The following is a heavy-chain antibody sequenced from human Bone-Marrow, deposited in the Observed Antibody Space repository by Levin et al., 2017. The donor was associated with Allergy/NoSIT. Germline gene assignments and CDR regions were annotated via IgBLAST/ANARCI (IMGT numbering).Heavy chain of an antibody. CDR2: INPDGTKR. J-gene: IGHJ4*02. CDR1: GGNGRREG. D-gene: IGHD2-2*01. Sequence: GGSLRREGEEEGGNGRREGKKGGRKEKGTGQGRFSRINPDGTKRDYADFVKGRFSISRDNAKKTLYLQMNSLRADDAAIYYCVTDMPLGYWGQGVHVTVSS. V-gene: IGHV3-74*01. CDR3: VTDMPLGY.